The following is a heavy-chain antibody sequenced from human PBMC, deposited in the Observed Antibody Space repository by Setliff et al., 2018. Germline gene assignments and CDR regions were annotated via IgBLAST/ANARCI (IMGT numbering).Heavy chain of an antibody. J-gene: IGHJ2*01. D-gene: IGHD3-22*01. Sequence: LRLSCAASGFTFSSYAMTWVRQAPGKGLEWVSGISGYGSRTYYAASVKGRFTISRDTSKNTLYVQMNDLRAEDTAVYYCARSPQYDTWYFDLWGRGTLVTVSS. V-gene: IGHV3-23*01. CDR1: GFTFSSYA. CDR3: ARSPQYDTWYFDL. CDR2: ISGYGSRT.